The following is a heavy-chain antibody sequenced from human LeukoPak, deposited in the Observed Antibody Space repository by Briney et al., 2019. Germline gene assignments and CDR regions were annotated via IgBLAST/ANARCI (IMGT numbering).Heavy chain of an antibody. CDR2: ISFDGNNK. CDR1: GFTFSSYA. CDR3: ARDRGGRGLDY. Sequence: GGSLRLSCAASGFTFSSYAMHWVRQAPGKGLEWVAVISFDGNNKYYADSVKGRFTISRDNSKNTLYLQMNSLRAEDTAVYYCARDRGGRGLDYWGQGTLVTVSS. D-gene: IGHD4-23*01. J-gene: IGHJ4*02. V-gene: IGHV3-30-3*01.